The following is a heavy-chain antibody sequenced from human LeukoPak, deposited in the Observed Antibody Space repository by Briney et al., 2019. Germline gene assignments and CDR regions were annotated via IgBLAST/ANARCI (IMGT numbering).Heavy chain of an antibody. CDR3: AVGGYGDYGSYYYYGMDV. D-gene: IGHD4-17*01. CDR2: FIPIFGTT. CDR1: GGTFSSYA. J-gene: IGHJ6*02. Sequence: SVKVSCKASGGTFSSYAISWVRQAPGQGLEWMGGFIPIFGTTNYAQKFQGRVTITADESTSTAYMELSSLRSEDTAVYYCAVGGYGDYGSYYYYGMDVWGQGTTVTVSS. V-gene: IGHV1-69*13.